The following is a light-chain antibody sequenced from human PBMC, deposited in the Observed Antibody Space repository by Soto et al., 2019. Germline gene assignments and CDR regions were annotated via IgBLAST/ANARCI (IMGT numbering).Light chain of an antibody. CDR1: SSDVGNYNL. CDR3: CSYAGSSV. J-gene: IGLJ2*01. Sequence: QPASVSGSPGQSITISCTGASSDVGNYNLFSWYQQHPGKAPKLIIYEGSKRPSGVSNRFSGSESGNSASLTISGLQAEDEADYFCCSYAGSSVFGGGTKLTVL. CDR2: EGS. V-gene: IGLV2-23*01.